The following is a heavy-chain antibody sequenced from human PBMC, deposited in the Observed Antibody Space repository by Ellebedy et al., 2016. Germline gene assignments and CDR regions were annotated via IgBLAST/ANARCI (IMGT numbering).Heavy chain of an antibody. CDR1: GFTFGGYG. V-gene: IGHV3-49*03. D-gene: IGHD3-9*01. CDR2: IRREADGATA. J-gene: IGHJ4*02. CDR3: SRVKILQTSDY. Sequence: GGSLRLXCAGSGFTFGGYGMSWFRQAPGKGLEWLSFIRREADGATAEYAASVKGRFTISRDDSKSIAYLQMDSLKTEDTAKYFCSRVKILQTSDYWGQGILVTVSS.